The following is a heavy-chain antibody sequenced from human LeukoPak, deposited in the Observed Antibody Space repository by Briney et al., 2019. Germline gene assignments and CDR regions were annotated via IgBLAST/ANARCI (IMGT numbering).Heavy chain of an antibody. J-gene: IGHJ6*02. CDR2: ISAYNGDT. D-gene: IGHD2-15*01. CDR1: GYTFTSYG. V-gene: IGHV1-18*01. CDR3: ARDPPRIVVVVAATNYYGMDV. Sequence: ASVKVSCKASGYTFTSYGISWVRQAPGQGLEWMGWISAYNGDTNYAQKLQGRVTMTTDTSTSTAYMELRSLRSDDTAVYYCARDPPRIVVVVAATNYYGMDVWGQGTTVTVSS.